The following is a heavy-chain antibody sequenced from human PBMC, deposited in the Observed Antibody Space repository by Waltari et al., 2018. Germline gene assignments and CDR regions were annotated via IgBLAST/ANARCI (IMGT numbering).Heavy chain of an antibody. Sequence: QLQLQESGPGLVQPSVTLSLTCTVSGGSNSRSNYYWGWSRQPPGKGLDWIASIYHSGSTYYNPSLKSRVTISVDTSKNQFSLKLTSVTAADTAVYYCARIYGSGSPIPSVDYWGQGTLVTVSS. J-gene: IGHJ4*02. D-gene: IGHD3-10*01. CDR3: ARIYGSGSPIPSVDY. CDR1: GGSNSRSNYY. V-gene: IGHV4-39*01. CDR2: IYHSGST.